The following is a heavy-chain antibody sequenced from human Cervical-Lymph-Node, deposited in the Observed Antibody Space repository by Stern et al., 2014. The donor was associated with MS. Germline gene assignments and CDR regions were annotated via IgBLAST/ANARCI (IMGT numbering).Heavy chain of an antibody. D-gene: IGHD6-13*01. CDR2: IFPVFGTP. CDR3: ALSSETSDRWYSLGYDL. Sequence: VQLVESGAEVTKPGSSVKVSCKVSGGTFSKFPSSWVRQAPGQELAWMGGIFPVFGTPTYAQEFRGRVTITADVSTSTVYMELSSLRSDDTAVYYCALSSETSDRWYSLGYDLWGQGTLVTVSS. J-gene: IGHJ5*02. V-gene: IGHV1-69*01. CDR1: GGTFSKFP.